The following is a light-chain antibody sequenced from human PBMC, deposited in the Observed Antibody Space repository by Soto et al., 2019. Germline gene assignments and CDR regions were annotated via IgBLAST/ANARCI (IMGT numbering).Light chain of an antibody. V-gene: IGLV2-14*01. CDR1: SSDVGGYNY. J-gene: IGLJ2*01. CDR3: SSYTSSSTL. Sequence: QSVLTQPASVSGSPGQSSTISCTGTSSDVGGYNYVSWYQQHPGKAPTLMIYDVSNRPSGVSNRFSGSKSGNTASLTISGLQAEDEADYYCSSYTSSSTLFGGGTKLTVL. CDR2: DVS.